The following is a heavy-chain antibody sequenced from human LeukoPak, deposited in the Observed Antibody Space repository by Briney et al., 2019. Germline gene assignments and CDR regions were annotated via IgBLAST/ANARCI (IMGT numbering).Heavy chain of an antibody. Sequence: SETLSLTCTVSGGSISSYYWSWIRQPAGKGLEWIGRIYTSGSTNYNPSLKSRVTMSVDTSKNQFSLKLSSVTAADTAVYYCARGFSRRHPNWFDPWGQGTLVTVSS. CDR2: IYTSGST. D-gene: IGHD3-3*02. J-gene: IGHJ5*02. V-gene: IGHV4-4*07. CDR3: ARGFSRRHPNWFDP. CDR1: GGSISSYY.